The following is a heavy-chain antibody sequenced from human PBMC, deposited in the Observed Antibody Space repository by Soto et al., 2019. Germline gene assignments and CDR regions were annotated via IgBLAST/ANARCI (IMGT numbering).Heavy chain of an antibody. D-gene: IGHD6-13*01. CDR1: GGSISSSSYY. CDR3: ATSYSSSWYQDNWFDP. J-gene: IGHJ5*02. CDR2: IYYSGST. V-gene: IGHV4-39*01. Sequence: SSEXLSLTCTVSGGSISSSSYYWGWIRQPPGKRLEWIGSIYYSGSTYYNPSLKRRVTISVDTSKNQFSLKLSSVTAADTAVYYCATSYSSSWYQDNWFDPWGQGTLVTVSS.